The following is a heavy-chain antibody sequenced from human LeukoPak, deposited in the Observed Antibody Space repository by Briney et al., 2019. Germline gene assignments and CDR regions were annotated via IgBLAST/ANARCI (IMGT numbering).Heavy chain of an antibody. V-gene: IGHV4-4*07. CDR2: IYTSGST. CDR3: ARGSDYYYYYYMDV. Sequence: PSETLSLTCTVSGGSISSYYWSWIRQPAGKGLEWIGRIYTSGSTNYNPSLKSRVTISVDTSKNQFSLKLSSVTAADTAVYYCARGSDYYYYYYMDVWGKGTTVTVSS. J-gene: IGHJ6*03. CDR1: GGSISSYY.